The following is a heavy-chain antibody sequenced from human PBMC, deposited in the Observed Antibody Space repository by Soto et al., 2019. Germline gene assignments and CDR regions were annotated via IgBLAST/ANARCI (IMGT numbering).Heavy chain of an antibody. CDR1: GYTFSSQY. J-gene: IGHJ4*02. Sequence: XSVKVTCNAFGYTFSSQYRHWVRQSPGQGLEWMGIIIPSGGSTSYAQKFQGRVTMTRDTSTSTVYMELSRLRSEDTAVYYCARARDSSSTVDYCGQGTLVTVSS. V-gene: IGHV1-46*01. D-gene: IGHD6-13*01. CDR2: IIPSGGST. CDR3: ARARDSSSTVDY.